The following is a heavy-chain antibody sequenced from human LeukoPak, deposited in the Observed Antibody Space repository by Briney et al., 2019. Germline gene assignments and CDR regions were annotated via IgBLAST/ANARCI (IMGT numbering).Heavy chain of an antibody. CDR3: ARAIFGVVGPDAFNI. V-gene: IGHV4-59*01. CDR2: ICYNGRT. Sequence: SETLSLTCTVSGGTIRNYYWSWIRQSPGKGLEWIGYICYNGRTDYTPSLRSRVTMSADTSKNQFSLRLTSVTAADTAVYYCARAIFGVVGPDAFNIWGQGTMVTVSS. CDR1: GGTIRNYY. D-gene: IGHD3-3*01. J-gene: IGHJ3*02.